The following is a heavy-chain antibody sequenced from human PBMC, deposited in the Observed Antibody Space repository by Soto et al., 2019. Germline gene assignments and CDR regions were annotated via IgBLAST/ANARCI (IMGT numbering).Heavy chain of an antibody. CDR3: ARGMTPPGGPAWYYFGS. CDR2: FSLSGTT. V-gene: IGHV4-4*07. D-gene: IGHD2-8*02. J-gene: IGHJ4*02. Sequence: PSETLSLTCTVSGASITSSSYWSWIRQPAGKGLEWIGRFSLSGTTNYNPSLRSRVTMSADVSKNQFSLRLTSVTAADTALYYCARGMTPPGGPAWYYFGSWGQGTRVTVSS. CDR1: GASITSSSY.